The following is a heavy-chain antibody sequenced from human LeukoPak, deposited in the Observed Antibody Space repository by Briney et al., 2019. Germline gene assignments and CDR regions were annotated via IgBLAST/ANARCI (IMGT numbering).Heavy chain of an antibody. CDR1: GFTFSKYW. CDR2: TNTDGTVT. Sequence: GGSLRLSFAASGFTFSKYWMLWVRQAPGKGLESVSRTNTDGTVTTYADSVKGRFTVSRDNADNTMFLQMNSVRDEDTAVYYCATKQWLAPPPDSWGQGTPVTVSS. CDR3: ATKQWLAPPPDS. D-gene: IGHD6-19*01. V-gene: IGHV3-74*01. J-gene: IGHJ4*02.